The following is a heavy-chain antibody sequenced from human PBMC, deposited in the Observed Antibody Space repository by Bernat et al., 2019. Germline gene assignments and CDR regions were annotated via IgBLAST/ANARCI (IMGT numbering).Heavy chain of an antibody. D-gene: IGHD4-11*01. Sequence: QVQLQESGPGLVKPSETLSLTCTVSGGSISSYYWSWIRQPPWKGLEWIGYIYYSGSTNYNPSLKSRVTISVDTSKNQFSLKLSSVTAADTAVYYCARFTVTSKPYYYYYYMDVWGKGTTVTVSS. J-gene: IGHJ6*03. CDR3: ARFTVTSKPYYYYYYMDV. CDR1: GGSISSYY. CDR2: IYYSGST. V-gene: IGHV4-59*01.